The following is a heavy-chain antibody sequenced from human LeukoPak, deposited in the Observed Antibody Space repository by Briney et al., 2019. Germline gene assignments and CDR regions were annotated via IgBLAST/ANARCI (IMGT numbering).Heavy chain of an antibody. D-gene: IGHD4-17*01. CDR1: GGSFSHYY. CDR2: INHSGST. Sequence: SETLSLTCAVYGGSFSHYYWSWIRQPPGKGLEWIGEINHSGSTNYDPSLKSRVTISVDTSKNQFSLKLSSVTAADTAVYYCARGGYGDYEYLAYWGQGTLVTVSS. V-gene: IGHV4-34*01. J-gene: IGHJ4*02. CDR3: ARGGYGDYEYLAY.